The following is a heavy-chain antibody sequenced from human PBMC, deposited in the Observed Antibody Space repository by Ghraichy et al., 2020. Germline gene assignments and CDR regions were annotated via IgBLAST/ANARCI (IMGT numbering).Heavy chain of an antibody. CDR1: GGSISSYY. J-gene: IGHJ6*04. CDR3: ARDDTIYYDTSGYPVPYYYGMDV. CDR2: IYYSGST. Sequence: SETLSLTCTVSGGSISSYYWSWIRQPPGKGLEWIGYIYYSGSTNYNPSLKSRVTISVDTSKNQFSLKLNSVTAADTAVYYCARDDTIYYDTSGYPVPYYYGMDVWGKGTTVTVSS. V-gene: IGHV4-59*01. D-gene: IGHD3-22*01.